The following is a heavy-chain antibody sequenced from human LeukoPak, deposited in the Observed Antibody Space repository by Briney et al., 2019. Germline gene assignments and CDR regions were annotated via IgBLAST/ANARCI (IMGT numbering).Heavy chain of an antibody. CDR2: ISGSGGST. CDR3: AKAPIVVVPAATDY. CDR1: GFTFSSYA. J-gene: IGHJ4*02. D-gene: IGHD2-2*01. V-gene: IGHV3-23*01. Sequence: GVSLRLSCAASGFTFSSYAMSWVRQAPGTGLEWVSAISGSGGSTYYADSVKGRFTISRDNSKNTLYLQMNSLRAEDTAVYYCAKAPIVVVPAATDYWGQGTLVTVSS.